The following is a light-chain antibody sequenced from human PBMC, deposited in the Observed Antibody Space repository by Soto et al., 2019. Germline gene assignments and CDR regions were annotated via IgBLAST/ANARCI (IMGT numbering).Light chain of an antibody. CDR2: GTF. J-gene: IGKJ5*01. CDR1: QSLSTTD. V-gene: IGKV3-20*01. Sequence: EIVLTQSPDTLSLSPGQRATLSCRASQSLSTTDLVWYQQKSGQPPRLVIHGTFSTASGIPGRFSGSGSETDFTLTISRLEPEDSAVYYCPQYGSLPYTFGRGTRLEI. CDR3: PQYGSLPYT.